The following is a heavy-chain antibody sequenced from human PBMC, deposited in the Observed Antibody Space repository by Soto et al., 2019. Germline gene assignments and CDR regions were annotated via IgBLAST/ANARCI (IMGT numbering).Heavy chain of an antibody. D-gene: IGHD6-19*01. CDR2: ISYDGSNK. Sequence: QVQLVESGGGVVQPGRSLRLSCAASGFTFSSYAMHWVRQAPGKGLEWVAVISYDGSNKYYADSVKGRFTISRDNSKNTLYLQMNSLRAEDTSVYYCARGSPGIAVAGMVVRVYFQHWGQGTLVTVSS. CDR1: GFTFSSYA. V-gene: IGHV3-30-3*01. CDR3: ARGSPGIAVAGMVVRVYFQH. J-gene: IGHJ1*01.